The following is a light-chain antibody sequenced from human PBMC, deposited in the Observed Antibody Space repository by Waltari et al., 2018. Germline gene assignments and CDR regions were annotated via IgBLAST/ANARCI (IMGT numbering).Light chain of an antibody. Sequence: EIVMTQSPATLSVSPGERATLSCRASQNIRSKLAWYQQKPGQAPRLLIYDASTMATGIPARFSGSGSGTEFTLTISSLQSEDLAVYYCQQYNNWPPVTFGGGTKVEI. CDR2: DAS. CDR1: QNIRSK. V-gene: IGKV3-15*01. CDR3: QQYNNWPPVT. J-gene: IGKJ4*01.